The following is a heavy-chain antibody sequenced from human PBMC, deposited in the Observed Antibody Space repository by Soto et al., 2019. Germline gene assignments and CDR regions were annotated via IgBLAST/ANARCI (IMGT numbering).Heavy chain of an antibody. CDR1: GFTFSGFH. CDR2: VSSGGGNT. V-gene: IGHV3-NL1*01. J-gene: IGHJ4*02. Sequence: PGGSLRLSCAASGFTFSGFHMHWVRQSPGRGLEWVAMVSSGGGNTYYADSVKGRFTISRDNYGDIVYLQLTRLTVDDTAVYYCEKDFERAAFDHWGQATLVNVSS. D-gene: IGHD2-15*01. CDR3: EKDFERAAFDH.